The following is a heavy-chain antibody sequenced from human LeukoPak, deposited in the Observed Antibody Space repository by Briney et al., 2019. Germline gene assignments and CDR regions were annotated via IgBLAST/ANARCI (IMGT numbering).Heavy chain of an antibody. D-gene: IGHD3-22*01. V-gene: IGHV3-30*02. CDR1: GFTFSSYG. CDR3: ARAYYDSSGYYESGYFDY. Sequence: PGGSLRLSCAASGFTFSSYGMHWVRQAPGKGLEWVAFIRYDGSNKYYADSVKGRFTISRDNSKNTLYLQMNSLRAEDTAVYYCARAYYDSSGYYESGYFDYWGKGTLVTVSS. CDR2: IRYDGSNK. J-gene: IGHJ4*02.